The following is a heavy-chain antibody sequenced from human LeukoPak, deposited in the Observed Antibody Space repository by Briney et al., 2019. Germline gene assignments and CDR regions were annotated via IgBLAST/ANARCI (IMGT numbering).Heavy chain of an antibody. CDR2: ISNSGSYI. D-gene: IGHD6-19*01. J-gene: IGHJ4*02. V-gene: IGHV3-21*01. CDR3: ARETVAPPDY. Sequence: KPGGSLRLSCAASGFTFSTYSMNCVRQAPRKGLEWVSSISNSGSYIYYADAVKGRFTISRDNAKNSLYLQMTSLRAEVTAVYYCARETVAPPDYWGQGTLVTVSS. CDR1: GFTFSTYS.